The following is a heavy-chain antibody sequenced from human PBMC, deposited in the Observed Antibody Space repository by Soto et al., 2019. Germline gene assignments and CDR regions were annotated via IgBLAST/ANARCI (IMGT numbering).Heavy chain of an antibody. V-gene: IGHV3-30*14. J-gene: IGHJ6*01. CDR1: GFTFSSYA. D-gene: IGHD3-3*01. CDR2: ISYDGSNK. CDR3: ARDKLDYDFWSGYRSAWGYYGRDV. Sequence: GGSLSLSCAASGFTFSSYAMHWVRQAPGKGLEWVAVISYDGSNKYYADSVKGRFTISSDNSKNTLYLQMHTLSDEDTAVYYCARDKLDYDFWSGYRSAWGYYGRDVWGQGRTVTVYS.